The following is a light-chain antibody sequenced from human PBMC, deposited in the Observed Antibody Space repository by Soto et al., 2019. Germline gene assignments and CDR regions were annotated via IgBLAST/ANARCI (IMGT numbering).Light chain of an antibody. CDR3: QQYNSYPLT. CDR2: KAS. V-gene: IGKV1-5*03. CDR1: QSISSW. Sequence: DIQMTQSPSTLSASVGDRVTITCRASQSISSWLAWYQQKPGKAPNLLIYKASSLESGVPSRFIGSGSGTEFTLTISSRQPDDFATYYCQQYNSYPLTFGGGTKVEIK. J-gene: IGKJ4*01.